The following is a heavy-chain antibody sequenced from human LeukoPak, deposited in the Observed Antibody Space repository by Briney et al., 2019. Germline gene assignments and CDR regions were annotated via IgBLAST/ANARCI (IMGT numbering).Heavy chain of an antibody. CDR2: ISGSGGST. CDR1: GFTFSSYA. J-gene: IGHJ4*02. V-gene: IGHV3-23*01. Sequence: GGSLRLSCAASGFTFSSYAMNWVRQAPGKGLEWVSTISGSGGSTYYADSVKGRFTISRDNSKNTLYLQMNSLRAEDTAVYYCAKQFRRGYSYGPFDYWGQGTLVTVSS. D-gene: IGHD5-18*01. CDR3: AKQFRRGYSYGPFDY.